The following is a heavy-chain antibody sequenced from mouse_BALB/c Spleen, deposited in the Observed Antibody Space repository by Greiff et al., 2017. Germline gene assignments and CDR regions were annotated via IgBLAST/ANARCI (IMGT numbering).Heavy chain of an antibody. Sequence: VQLQQSGAELARPGASVKLSCKASGYTFTSYWMQWVKQRPGQGLEWIGAIYPGDGDTRYTQKFKGKATLTADKSSSTAYMQLRSLASEDSAVYYCARRGSYYAMDYWGQGTSVTVSS. CDR2: IYPGDGDT. J-gene: IGHJ4*01. CDR1: GYTFTSYW. CDR3: ARRGSYYAMDY. V-gene: IGHV1-87*01.